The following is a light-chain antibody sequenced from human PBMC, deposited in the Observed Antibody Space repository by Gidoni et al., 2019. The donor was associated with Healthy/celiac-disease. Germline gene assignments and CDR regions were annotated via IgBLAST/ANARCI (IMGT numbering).Light chain of an antibody. CDR3: SSYTSSSTLV. V-gene: IGLV2-14*03. CDR1: SSDVGGYNH. J-gene: IGLJ2*01. CDR2: DVS. Sequence: QSALTQPASVSGSPGQSITISCTGTSSDVGGYNHVSWYQQHPDKAPKLMIYDVSNRPSGVSNRFSGSKSGNTASLTITGLQAEDEADYYCSSYTSSSTLVFGGGTKLTVL.